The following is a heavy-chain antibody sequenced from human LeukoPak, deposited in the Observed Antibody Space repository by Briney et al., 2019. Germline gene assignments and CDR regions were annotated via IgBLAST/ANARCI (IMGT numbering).Heavy chain of an antibody. V-gene: IGHV3-20*04. D-gene: IGHD2-21*02. CDR1: GFTFNDYG. CDR3: ARRLATAYYYYYMDV. CDR2: INWNGGST. Sequence: GGSLRLSCAASGFTFNDYGMSWVRQAPGKGLEWVSGINWNGGSTGYADSVKGRFTISRDNSKNTLYLQMNSLRAEDTAVYYCARRLATAYYYYYMDVWGKGTTVTVSS. J-gene: IGHJ6*03.